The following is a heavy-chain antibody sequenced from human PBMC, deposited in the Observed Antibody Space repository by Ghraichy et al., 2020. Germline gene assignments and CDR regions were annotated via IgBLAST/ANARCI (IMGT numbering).Heavy chain of an antibody. J-gene: IGHJ6*02. D-gene: IGHD2-15*01. CDR3: AGGLVYSFLYYYYGMDV. CDR1: GYTFTSYA. Sequence: ASVKVSCKASGYTFTSYAMHWVRQAPGQRLEWMGWINAGNGNTKYSQKFQGRVTITRDTSASTAYMELSSLRSEDTAVYYCAGGLVYSFLYYYYGMDVWGQGTTVTVSS. CDR2: INAGNGNT. V-gene: IGHV1-3*01.